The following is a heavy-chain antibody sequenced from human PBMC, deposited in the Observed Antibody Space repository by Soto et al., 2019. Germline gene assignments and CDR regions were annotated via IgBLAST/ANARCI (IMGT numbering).Heavy chain of an antibody. D-gene: IGHD3-10*01. V-gene: IGHV1-2*04. CDR2: INPNSGGT. Sequence: GASVKVSCKASGYTFTGYYMHWVRQAPGQGLEWMGWINPNSGGTNYAQKFQGWVTMTRDTSISTAYMELSSLRAEDTAVYYCARASTMAQLGMDVWGQGTTVTVSS. CDR1: GYTFTGYY. J-gene: IGHJ6*02. CDR3: ARASTMAQLGMDV.